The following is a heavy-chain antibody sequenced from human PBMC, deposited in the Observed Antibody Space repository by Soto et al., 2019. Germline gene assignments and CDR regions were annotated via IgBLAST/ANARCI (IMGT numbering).Heavy chain of an antibody. J-gene: IGHJ4*02. D-gene: IGHD3-16*01. CDR2: IWYDGSDK. CDR3: AFGNLSYYFDF. Sequence: GGSLRLSCAASGFTFSGFGMHWVRQAPGKGLEWVAIIWYDGSDKYYADSVKGRFTISRDNSKNTLYLQMNSLRAEDTAVYHCAFGNLSYYFDFGGQGTLVTVPS. CDR1: GFTFSGFG. V-gene: IGHV3-33*01.